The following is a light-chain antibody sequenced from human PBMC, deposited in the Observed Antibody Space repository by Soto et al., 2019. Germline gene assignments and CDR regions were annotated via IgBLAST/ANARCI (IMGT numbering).Light chain of an antibody. J-gene: IGLJ1*01. CDR1: SSDVGGYNY. CDR3: SSYTSSSTPYV. Sequence: QSALTQPASVSGSPGQSITISCTGTSSDVGGYNYVSWYQKHPGKAPKLMIYDVSNRPSGVSNLFSGSKSGNTASLTISGLLAEDEADYYCSSYTSSSTPYVFGTWTKVTVL. CDR2: DVS. V-gene: IGLV2-14*01.